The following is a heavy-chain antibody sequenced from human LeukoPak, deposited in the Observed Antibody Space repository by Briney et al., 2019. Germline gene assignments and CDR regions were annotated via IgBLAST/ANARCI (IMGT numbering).Heavy chain of an antibody. D-gene: IGHD1-26*01. CDR2: INHSGST. Sequence: PSETLSLTCAVYGGSFSGYYWSWIRQPPGKGLEWIGEINHSGSTNYNPSLKSRVTISVDTSKNQFSLKLSPVTAADTAVYYCARRIGSYWHGGYFDYWGQGTLVTVSS. V-gene: IGHV4-34*01. J-gene: IGHJ4*02. CDR1: GGSFSGYY. CDR3: ARRIGSYWHGGYFDY.